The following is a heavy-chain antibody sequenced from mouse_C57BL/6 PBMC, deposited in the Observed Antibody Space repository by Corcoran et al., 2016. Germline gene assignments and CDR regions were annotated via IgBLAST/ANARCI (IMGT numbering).Heavy chain of an antibody. D-gene: IGHD2-5*01. CDR2: INTYSGVP. J-gene: IGHJ1*03. CDR1: GYTFTTYG. Sequence: QIQLVQSGPELKKPGETVKISCKASGYTFTTYGMSWLKQAPGKGLKWMGWINTYSGVPTYADDFKGRFAFSLETSASTAYLQINNLKNEDTATYFCARDSNWYVDVWGTGTTVTVSS. CDR3: ARDSNWYVDV. V-gene: IGHV9-3*01.